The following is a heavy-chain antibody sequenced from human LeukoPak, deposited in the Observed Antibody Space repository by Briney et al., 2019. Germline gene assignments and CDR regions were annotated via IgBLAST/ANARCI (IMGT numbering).Heavy chain of an antibody. Sequence: GRSLRLSCAASGFTFSSYAMHWVRQAPGKGLEWVAVISYDGSNKYYADSVKGRFTISRDNSKNTLYLQMNSLRAEDTAVYYCANSDSSGYPLDYWGQGTLVTVSS. CDR2: ISYDGSNK. CDR3: ANSDSSGYPLDY. J-gene: IGHJ4*02. D-gene: IGHD3-22*01. CDR1: GFTFSSYA. V-gene: IGHV3-30-3*01.